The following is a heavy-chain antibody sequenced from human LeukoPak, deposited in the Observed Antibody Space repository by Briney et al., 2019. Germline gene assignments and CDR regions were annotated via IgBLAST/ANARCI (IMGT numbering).Heavy chain of an antibody. V-gene: IGHV4-59*01. CDR1: GGSISSYY. D-gene: IGHD3-3*01. CDR2: IYYSGST. Sequence: SETLSLTCTVSGGSISSYYWSWIRQPPGKGLEWIGYIYYSGSTNYNPSLKSRVTISVDTSKNQFSLKLSSVTAADTAVYYCARTATIFGVVTLPNHYYGMDVWGQGTTVTVSS. CDR3: ARTATIFGVVTLPNHYYGMDV. J-gene: IGHJ6*02.